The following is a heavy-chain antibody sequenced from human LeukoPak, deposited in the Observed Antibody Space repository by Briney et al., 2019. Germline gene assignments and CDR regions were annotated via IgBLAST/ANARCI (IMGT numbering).Heavy chain of an antibody. J-gene: IGHJ4*02. CDR2: IYSGDTT. Sequence: TGGSPRLSCAPSGFTVNNYMNWVRQAPGKGLEWISVIYSGDTTYYADSVKGRFTISRDTSKNMLYLQMNSLRADDTAVYYCARAAWYSSSWQEGYYFDYWGQGTLVTVSS. V-gene: IGHV3-53*01. D-gene: IGHD6-13*01. CDR3: ARAAWYSSSWQEGYYFDY. CDR1: GFTVNNY.